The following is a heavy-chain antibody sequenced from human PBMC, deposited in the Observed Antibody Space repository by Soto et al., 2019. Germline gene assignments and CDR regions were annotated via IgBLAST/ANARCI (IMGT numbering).Heavy chain of an antibody. Sequence: SGPTLVNPTQTLTLTCTFSGFSFTTAGVAVGWIRQTPGGALEWLTLIYYNDDRRFSPSLKTGLTITGDTSKNQVVLSLTNVDPGDTATYFCAHSDGGYEIIYFDFWGQGIPVTVPQ. CDR2: IYYNDDR. CDR1: GFSFTTAGVA. D-gene: IGHD5-12*01. CDR3: AHSDGGYEIIYFDF. V-gene: IGHV2-5*01. J-gene: IGHJ4*02.